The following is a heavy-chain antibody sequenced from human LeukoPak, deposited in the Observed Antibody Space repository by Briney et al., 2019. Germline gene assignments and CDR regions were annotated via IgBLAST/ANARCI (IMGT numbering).Heavy chain of an antibody. V-gene: IGHV1-2*02. Sequence: ASVKVSCKASGYTFTGYYMHWVRQAPGQGLEWMGWINPNSGGTNYAQKFQGRVTMTRDTSISTAYMELCRLRSDDTAVYYCASEGIAAAGTGWLWGQGTLVTVSS. CDR2: INPNSGGT. J-gene: IGHJ4*02. CDR1: GYTFTGYY. D-gene: IGHD6-13*01. CDR3: ASEGIAAAGTGWL.